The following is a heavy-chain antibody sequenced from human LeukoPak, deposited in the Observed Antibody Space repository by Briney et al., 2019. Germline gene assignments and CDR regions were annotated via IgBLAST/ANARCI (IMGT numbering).Heavy chain of an antibody. CDR1: GGTFSSYA. Sequence: SVKVSCKASGGTFSSYAISWVRQAPGQGLEWMGGIIPIFGTANYAQKFQGRVTITTDESTSTAYMGLSSLRSEDTAVYYCARGYYYGSGSYQPLYYYYYMDVWGKGTTVTVSS. CDR3: ARGYYYGSGSYQPLYYYYYMDV. V-gene: IGHV1-69*05. J-gene: IGHJ6*03. CDR2: IIPIFGTA. D-gene: IGHD3-10*01.